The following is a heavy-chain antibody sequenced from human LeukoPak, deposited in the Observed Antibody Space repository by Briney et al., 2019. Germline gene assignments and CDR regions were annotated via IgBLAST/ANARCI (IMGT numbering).Heavy chain of an antibody. Sequence: GASVRVSCKASGFRFTGYWMHWVRQAPGQGLEWRGWINANRGGTNYAQKFQGRVTMTRNTSISTAYMELSRLRSEDTAVYYCARGRDSVSGSLYYYYYYIDVWGKGTTVTISS. V-gene: IGHV1-2*02. CDR3: ARGRDSVSGSLYYYYYYIDV. J-gene: IGHJ6*03. CDR2: INANRGGT. CDR1: GFRFTGYW. D-gene: IGHD3-10*01.